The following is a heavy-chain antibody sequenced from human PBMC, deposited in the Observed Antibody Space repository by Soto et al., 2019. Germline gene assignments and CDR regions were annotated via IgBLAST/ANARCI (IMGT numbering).Heavy chain of an antibody. CDR1: GGSISSSSYY. J-gene: IGHJ6*02. Sequence: PSETLSLTCTVSGGSISSSSYYWGWIRQPPGKGLGWIGSIYYSGSTYYNPSLKSRVTISVDTSKNQFSLKLSSVTAADTAVYYCARLRGELLGFGYYYYGMDVWGQGTTVTVSS. CDR2: IYYSGST. CDR3: ARLRGELLGFGYYYYGMDV. D-gene: IGHD1-26*01. V-gene: IGHV4-39*01.